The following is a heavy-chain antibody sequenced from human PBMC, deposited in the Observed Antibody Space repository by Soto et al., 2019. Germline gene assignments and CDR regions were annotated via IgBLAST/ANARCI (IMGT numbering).Heavy chain of an antibody. CDR3: ARDERDAFDI. V-gene: IGHV1-3*01. CDR2: INAGNGNT. D-gene: IGHD1-1*01. Sequence: GASVKVSCKASGYTFTNYAIDWVRQAPGQRLEWMGWINAGNGNTKYSQKFLGRVTITRDTSASTAYMELSSLRSEDTAVYYCARDERDAFDIWGQGTMVTVSS. J-gene: IGHJ3*02. CDR1: GYTFTNYA.